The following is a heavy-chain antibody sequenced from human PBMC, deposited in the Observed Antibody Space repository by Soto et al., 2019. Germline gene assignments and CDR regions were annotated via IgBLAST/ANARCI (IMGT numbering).Heavy chain of an antibody. V-gene: IGHV4-59*01. CDR1: GGSISSYY. CDR2: IYYSGST. CDR3: ARGIINPTSLDY. J-gene: IGHJ4*02. Sequence: PSETLSLTCTVSGGSISSYYWSWIRQPPGKGLEWIGYIYYSGSTNYNPSLKSRVTISVDTSKNQFSLKLSSVTAADTAVYYCARGIINPTSLDYWGQGTLVTVSS. D-gene: IGHD2-15*01.